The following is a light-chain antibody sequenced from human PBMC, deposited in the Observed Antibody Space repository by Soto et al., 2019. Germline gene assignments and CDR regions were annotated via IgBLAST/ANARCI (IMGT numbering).Light chain of an antibody. J-gene: IGKJ1*01. V-gene: IGKV1-5*01. Sequence: DIQMTQSPSTLSASAGDRVTITCRASQTISNWLAWYQQKPGKAPKLLIYDASTLESGVPSRFSGSGSGTEFTLTIDSLHPVDFASYYCQQYSTYLWTFGQGTKVEIK. CDR1: QTISNW. CDR2: DAS. CDR3: QQYSTYLWT.